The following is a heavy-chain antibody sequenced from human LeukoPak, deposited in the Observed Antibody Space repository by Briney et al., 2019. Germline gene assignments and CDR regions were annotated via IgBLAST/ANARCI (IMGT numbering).Heavy chain of an antibody. CDR1: GDSSSSYY. D-gene: IGHD2-2*01. Sequence: SETLSLTCSVFGDSSSSYYWSWIRQAAGKGLEWIGRMHGSGYSTYNPSLESRVSMSVDTSKNQLFLNLSSVTAADTAVYFCAKDRVGVPAAIHYYGMDVWGQGTKVTVSS. V-gene: IGHV4-4*07. J-gene: IGHJ6*02. CDR2: MHGSGYS. CDR3: AKDRVGVPAAIHYYGMDV.